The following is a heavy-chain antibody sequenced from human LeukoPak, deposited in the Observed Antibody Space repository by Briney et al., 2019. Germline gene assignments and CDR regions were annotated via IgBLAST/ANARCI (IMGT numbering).Heavy chain of an antibody. V-gene: IGHV3-48*02. J-gene: IGHJ4*02. Sequence: GGSLRLSCATSGFSFSTYSMNWVRQAPGKGREWVSYIYSSGTTIYYADSVKGRFTISRDNAKNSLYLQMNSLRDEDTAVYYCARDPHALDYWGQGTLVTVSS. CDR1: GFSFSTYS. CDR3: ARDPHALDY. CDR2: IYSSGTTI.